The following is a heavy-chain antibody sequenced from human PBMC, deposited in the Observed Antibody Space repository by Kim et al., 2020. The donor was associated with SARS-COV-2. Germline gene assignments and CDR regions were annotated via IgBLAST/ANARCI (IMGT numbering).Heavy chain of an antibody. D-gene: IGHD1-26*01. CDR1: GFTFSDHY. Sequence: GGSLRLSCAASGFTFSDHYIDWVRQAPGKGLEWIGRSRNKAKSYTTEYAASVKGRFTISRDDSKNSLYLQMSSLKTDDTALYYCIRVIGGSSYFDYWGRG. CDR2: SRNKAKSYTT. J-gene: IGHJ4*02. CDR3: IRVIGGSSYFDY. V-gene: IGHV3-72*01.